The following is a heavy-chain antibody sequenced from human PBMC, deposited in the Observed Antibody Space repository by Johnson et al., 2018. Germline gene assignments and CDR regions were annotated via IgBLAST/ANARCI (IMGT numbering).Heavy chain of an antibody. CDR2: LSISGSTI. CDR1: GFTFSDYY. D-gene: IGHD6-19*01. J-gene: IGHJ3*02. CDR3: ARVSPGGGWPLDAFDI. V-gene: IGHV3-11*04. Sequence: QVQLVESGGGLVKPGGSLRLSCAASGFTFSDYYLSWIRQAPGKGLEWVSYLSISGSTIYYADSVKGRFTITRDNAKNSLYLQMTGLRAEDTAVYYCARVSPGGGWPLDAFDIWGQGTMVTVSS.